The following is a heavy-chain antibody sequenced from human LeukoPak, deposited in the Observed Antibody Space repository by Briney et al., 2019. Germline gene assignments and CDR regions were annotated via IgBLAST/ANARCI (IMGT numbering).Heavy chain of an antibody. CDR3: AKDREVGAHYYYYYYMDV. J-gene: IGHJ6*03. D-gene: IGHD1-26*01. V-gene: IGHV3-23*01. CDR1: GFTFSSYA. CDR2: ISGSGGST. Sequence: GGSLRLSCAASGFTFSSYAMSWVRQAPGKGLEWVSAISGSGGSTYYADSVKGRFTISRDNSKNTLYLQMNSLRAEDTAVYYCAKDREVGAHYYYYYYMDVWGKGTTVTVSS.